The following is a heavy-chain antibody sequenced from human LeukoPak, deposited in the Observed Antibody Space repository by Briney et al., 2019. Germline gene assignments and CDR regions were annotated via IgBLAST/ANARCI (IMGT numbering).Heavy chain of an antibody. D-gene: IGHD3-22*01. Sequence: GRSLRLSCAASGFTFSSYAMSWVRQAPGKGLEWVSSITGSSASTYYADSVKGRFTISRDNSKNTLYLQMNSLRAEDMAVYFCAKLDYYDTHWGQGTLVTVSS. CDR3: AKLDYYDTH. CDR2: ITGSSAST. V-gene: IGHV3-23*01. CDR1: GFTFSSYA. J-gene: IGHJ4*02.